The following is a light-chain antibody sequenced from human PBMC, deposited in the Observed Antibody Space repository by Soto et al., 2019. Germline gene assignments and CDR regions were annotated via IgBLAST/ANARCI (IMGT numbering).Light chain of an antibody. CDR1: QSVSNN. Sequence: EIVMTQSPATLSLSPGEKATLSCRASQSVSNNLAWYQQKPGQAPRLLIYFASTRATGIPARFSGSGSGTEFTLTISSLQSEDSATYYCQHYNKWPLTCGGGTKVETK. CDR3: QHYNKWPLT. J-gene: IGKJ4*01. CDR2: FAS. V-gene: IGKV3-15*01.